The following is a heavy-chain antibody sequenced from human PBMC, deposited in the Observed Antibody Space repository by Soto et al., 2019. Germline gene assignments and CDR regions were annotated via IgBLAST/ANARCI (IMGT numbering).Heavy chain of an antibody. CDR1: GGSISSSSYY. J-gene: IGHJ5*02. D-gene: IGHD3-22*01. CDR3: ATLYYYASSGYYPTLPFDP. CDR2: IYYSGTT. V-gene: IGHV4-39*02. Sequence: QLQLQESGPGLVKPSETLSLTCTVSGGSISSSSYYWGWIRQPPGKGLEWIGTIYYSGTTHYNQSPTSPPTLSVHPSTTHFSLTLRSVTAAATAVYYCATLYYYASSGYYPTLPFDPWGQGTLVTVSS.